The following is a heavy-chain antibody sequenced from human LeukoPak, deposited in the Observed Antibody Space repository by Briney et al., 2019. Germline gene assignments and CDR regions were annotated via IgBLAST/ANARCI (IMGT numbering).Heavy chain of an antibody. Sequence: PGGSLRLSCAASGFSFNTYTMNWVRQAPGKGLEWVSSISSDSSYIYYADAVQGRFTVSRDNAKYSLYLQMNSLRAEDTAVYYCVRGSYGAYDYRGQGSLVTVSS. J-gene: IGHJ4*02. D-gene: IGHD4-17*01. CDR1: GFSFNTYT. CDR3: VRGSYGAYDY. V-gene: IGHV3-21*01. CDR2: ISSDSSYI.